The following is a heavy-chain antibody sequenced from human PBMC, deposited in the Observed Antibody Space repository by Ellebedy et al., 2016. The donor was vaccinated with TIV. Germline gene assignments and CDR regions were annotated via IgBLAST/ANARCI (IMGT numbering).Heavy chain of an antibody. CDR2: ISGSGGST. CDR1: GFTFSSYA. V-gene: IGHV3-23*01. D-gene: IGHD3-22*01. CDR3: AKVPGYYYDSSGYYYFDY. Sequence: GGSLRLXXAASGFTFSSYAMSWVRQAPGKGLEWVSAISGSGGSTYYADSVKGRFTISRDNSKNTLYLQMNSLRAEDTAVYYCAKVPGYYYDSSGYYYFDYWGQGTLVTVSS. J-gene: IGHJ4*02.